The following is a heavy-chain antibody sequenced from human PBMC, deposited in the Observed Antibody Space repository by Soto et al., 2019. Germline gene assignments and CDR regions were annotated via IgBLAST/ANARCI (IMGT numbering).Heavy chain of an antibody. Sequence: QVQLQESGPGLVKPSGTLSLTCTVSGGSVSSTNWWSWVRQAPGEGLEWIGEIFHSGTTNYNPSRKGQVSIPMAPPPTNPPRGLDPVPPPATALYSFARHIAWLPPRGLAYWGQGTLLT. CDR2: IFHSGTT. CDR1: GGSVSSTNW. V-gene: IGHV4-4*02. D-gene: IGHD2-21*01. CDR3: ARHIAWLPPRGLAY. J-gene: IGHJ4*02.